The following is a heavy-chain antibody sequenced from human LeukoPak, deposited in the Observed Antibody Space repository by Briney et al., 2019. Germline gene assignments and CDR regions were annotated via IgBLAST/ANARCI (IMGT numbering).Heavy chain of an antibody. J-gene: IGHJ6*03. V-gene: IGHV3-23*01. CDR1: GFTFSDYG. Sequence: PGGSLRLSCAASGFTFSDYGMSWVRQAPGKGLEWVSTIGGRGGSTYYADSVKGRFTISRDNSKNTLYLQMNSLRAEDTAVYYCAKQGRDWLRDYYYMDVWGKGTTVTISS. CDR2: IGGRGGST. CDR3: AKQGRDWLRDYYYMDV. D-gene: IGHD3-9*01.